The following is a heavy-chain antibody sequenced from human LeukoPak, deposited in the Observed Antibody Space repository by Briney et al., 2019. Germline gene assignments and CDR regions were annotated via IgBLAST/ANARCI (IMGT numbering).Heavy chain of an antibody. Sequence: GGSLRLSCAASGFTFSSYEMNWVRQAPGKGLEWVSAISGSGGSTYYADSVKGRFTISRDNSKNTLYLQMNSLRAEDTAVYYCANTVTFGGALRGDWGQGTLVTVSS. CDR3: ANTVTFGGALRGD. CDR1: GFTFSSYE. D-gene: IGHD3-16*01. J-gene: IGHJ4*02. CDR2: ISGSGGST. V-gene: IGHV3-23*01.